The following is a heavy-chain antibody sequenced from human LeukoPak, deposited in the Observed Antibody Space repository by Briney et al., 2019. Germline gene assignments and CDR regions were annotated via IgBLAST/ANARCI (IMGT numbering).Heavy chain of an antibody. J-gene: IGHJ4*02. D-gene: IGHD2-15*01. CDR2: IYYSGST. V-gene: IGHV4-39*01. Sequence: SETLSLTCTVSGGSISSSSYYWGWIRQPPGKGLEWIGCIYYSGSTYYSPSLKSRVTISVDTSKNQFSLKLSSVTAADTAVYYCARHIGWFLFDYWGQGTLVTVSS. CDR3: ARHIGWFLFDY. CDR1: GGSISSSSYY.